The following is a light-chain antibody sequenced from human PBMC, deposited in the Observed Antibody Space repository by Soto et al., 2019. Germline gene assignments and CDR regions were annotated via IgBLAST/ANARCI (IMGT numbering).Light chain of an antibody. CDR2: LGS. CDR1: QSLLHSNGYNY. V-gene: IGKV2-28*01. J-gene: IGKJ2*01. Sequence: DIVMTQSPLSLPVTPGEPASISCRSSQSLLHSNGYNYLDWYLQKPGQSPQLLIYLGSNRASGVPGRFGGSGSGSDFTLKISRVEAEDVGVYYCMQALQTPATFGQGTKLEIK. CDR3: MQALQTPAT.